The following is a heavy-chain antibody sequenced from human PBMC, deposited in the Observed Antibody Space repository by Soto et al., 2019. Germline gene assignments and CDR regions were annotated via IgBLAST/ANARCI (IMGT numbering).Heavy chain of an antibody. Sequence: SETLSLTCTVSGGSISSYYWSWIRQPPGKGLEWIGYIYYSGSTNYNPSLKSRVTISVDTSKNQFSLKLSSVTAADTAVYYCARDQQGSSGWYYWFDPWGQGTLVTVSS. CDR2: IYYSGST. CDR1: GGSISSYY. D-gene: IGHD6-19*01. J-gene: IGHJ5*02. CDR3: ARDQQGSSGWYYWFDP. V-gene: IGHV4-59*01.